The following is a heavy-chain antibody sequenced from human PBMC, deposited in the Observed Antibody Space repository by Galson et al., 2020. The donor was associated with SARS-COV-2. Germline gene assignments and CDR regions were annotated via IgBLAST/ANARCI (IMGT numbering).Heavy chain of an antibody. Sequence: SETLSLTCSVSGYLISSGYYWGWIRQPPGKGLEWIANIYYSGNTYYNASLKSRVTISVDTSKNQFSLRLNSVTAADTAVYYCARIGISGDSYFDYWGQGTLVTVSS. V-gene: IGHV4-38-2*02. D-gene: IGHD3-10*01. J-gene: IGHJ4*02. CDR2: IYYSGNT. CDR3: ARIGISGDSYFDY. CDR1: GYLISSGYY.